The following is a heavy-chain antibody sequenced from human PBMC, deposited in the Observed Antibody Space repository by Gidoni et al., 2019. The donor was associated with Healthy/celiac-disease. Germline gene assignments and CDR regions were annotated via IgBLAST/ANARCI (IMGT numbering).Heavy chain of an antibody. V-gene: IGHV4-39*01. D-gene: IGHD2-21*02. CDR3: ARTRAVCGGDCSGYYFDY. CDR2: IYYSGST. Sequence: QLQLQESGPGLVKPSETLSLPCTVSGGSLSSSSYYWGWIRQPPGKGLEWIGSIYYSGSTYYNPSLKSRVTISVDTSKNQFSLKLSSVTAADTAVYYCARTRAVCGGDCSGYYFDYWGQGTLVTVSS. CDR1: GGSLSSSSYY. J-gene: IGHJ4*02.